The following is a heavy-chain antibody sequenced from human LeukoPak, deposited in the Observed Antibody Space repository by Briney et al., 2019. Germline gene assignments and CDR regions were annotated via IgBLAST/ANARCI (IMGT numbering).Heavy chain of an antibody. CDR1: GFTFSSYA. D-gene: IGHD2/OR15-2a*01. Sequence: GGSLRLSCAASGFTFSSYAMHWVRQAPGKGLEWVAVISYEGSNKYYADSVKGRFTISRDNSKNTLYLQMNSLRAEDTAVYYCARDPLRVMAYLDYYYYGMDVWGQGTTVTVSS. CDR3: ARDPLRVMAYLDYYYYGMDV. CDR2: ISYEGSNK. J-gene: IGHJ6*02. V-gene: IGHV3-30-3*01.